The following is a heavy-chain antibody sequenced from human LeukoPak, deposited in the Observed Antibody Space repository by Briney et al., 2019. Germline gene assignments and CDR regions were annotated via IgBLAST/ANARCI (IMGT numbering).Heavy chain of an antibody. V-gene: IGHV4-31*03. CDR3: ARLDILTGYFDY. D-gene: IGHD3-9*01. CDR2: IYYSGST. J-gene: IGHJ4*02. CDR1: GGSISSGGYY. Sequence: SQTLSLTCTVSGGSISSGGYYWSWIRQHPGKGLEWIGYIYYSGSTYYNPPLKSRVTISVDTSKNQFSLKLSSVTAADTAVYYCARLDILTGYFDYWGQGTLVTVSS.